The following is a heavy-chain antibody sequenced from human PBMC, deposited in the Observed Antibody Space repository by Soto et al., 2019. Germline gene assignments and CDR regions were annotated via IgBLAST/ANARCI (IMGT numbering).Heavy chain of an antibody. Sequence: QVQLQQWGAGLLKPSETLSLTCAVYGGSFSGYYWSWIRQPPGKGLEWIGEINHSGSTNYNPALKSRVTKSVDTSKNQCSRELSCVTAADTAGYYCARAAPRYCSGGSCSSGREYWGQGARVTVSS. CDR1: GGSFSGYY. V-gene: IGHV4-34*01. J-gene: IGHJ4*02. CDR3: ARAAPRYCSGGSCSSGREY. D-gene: IGHD2-15*01. CDR2: INHSGST.